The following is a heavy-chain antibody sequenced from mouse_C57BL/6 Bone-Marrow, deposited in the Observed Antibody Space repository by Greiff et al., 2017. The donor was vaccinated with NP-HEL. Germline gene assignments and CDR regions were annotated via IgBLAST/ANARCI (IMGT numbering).Heavy chain of an antibody. J-gene: IGHJ1*03. Sequence: VKLMESGAELVMPGASVKLSCKASGYTFTSYWMHWVKQRPGQGLEWIGEIDPSDSYTNYNQKFKGKSTLTVDKSSSTAYMQLSSLTSEDSAVYYCARKGSYYYGSSYEWYFDVWGTGTTVTVSS. CDR3: ARKGSYYYGSSYEWYFDV. CDR2: IDPSDSYT. CDR1: GYTFTSYW. V-gene: IGHV1-69*01. D-gene: IGHD1-1*01.